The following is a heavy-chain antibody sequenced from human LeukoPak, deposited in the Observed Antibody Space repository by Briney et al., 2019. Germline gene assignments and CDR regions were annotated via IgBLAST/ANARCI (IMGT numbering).Heavy chain of an antibody. V-gene: IGHV4-30-4*08. CDR3: ARVPSVLLWFGELLPLYYFDY. D-gene: IGHD3-10*01. CDR2: IYYSGST. J-gene: IGHJ4*02. CDR1: GGSISSGDYY. Sequence: PSQTLSLTCTVSGGSISSGDYYWSWIRQPPGKGLEWIGYIYYSGSTYYNPSLKSRVTISVDTSKNQFSLKLSSVTAADTAVYYSARVPSVLLWFGELLPLYYFDYWGQGTLVTVSS.